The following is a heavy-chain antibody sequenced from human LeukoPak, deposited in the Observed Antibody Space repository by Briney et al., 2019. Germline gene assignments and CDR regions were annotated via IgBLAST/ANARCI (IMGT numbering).Heavy chain of an antibody. J-gene: IGHJ5*02. V-gene: IGHV4-59*01. D-gene: IGHD2-15*01. CDR1: GRSISSYY. CDR3: ARAGSPNWFDP. CDR2: IYYSGST. Sequence: PSETLSLTCTVSGRSISSYYWSWIRQPPGKGLEWIGYIYYSGSTNYNPSLKSRVTISVDTSKNQFSLKLSSVTAADTAVYYCARAGSPNWFDPWGQGTLVTVSS.